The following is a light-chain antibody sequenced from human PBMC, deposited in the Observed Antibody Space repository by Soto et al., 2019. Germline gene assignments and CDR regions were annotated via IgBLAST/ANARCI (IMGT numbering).Light chain of an antibody. CDR2: GAS. V-gene: IGKV3-15*01. Sequence: EVVMTQSPASLSVSPGERVTLSCRASQNIRNNLAWYQQKPGQSPRLLISGASTREAGVPGRFSGSGSGTEFPLIISRLQSEDFAIYYCQQYNNWPPWTFGQGTKV. CDR3: QQYNNWPPWT. J-gene: IGKJ1*01. CDR1: QNIRNN.